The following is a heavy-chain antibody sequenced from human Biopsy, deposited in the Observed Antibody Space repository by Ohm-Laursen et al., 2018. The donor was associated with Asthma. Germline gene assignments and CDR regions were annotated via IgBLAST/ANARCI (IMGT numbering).Heavy chain of an antibody. J-gene: IGHJ4*02. CDR2: ISGSGGST. D-gene: IGHD4-17*01. V-gene: IGHV3-23*01. CDR1: GFTFSRYG. CDR3: ATFPYGDYLPLDY. Sequence: GSLRLSCAASGFTFSRYGMHWVRQAPGKGLEWVSAISGSGGSTYYADSVKGRFTISRDNSKNTLYLQMNSLRAEDTAVYYCATFPYGDYLPLDYWGQGTLVTVSS.